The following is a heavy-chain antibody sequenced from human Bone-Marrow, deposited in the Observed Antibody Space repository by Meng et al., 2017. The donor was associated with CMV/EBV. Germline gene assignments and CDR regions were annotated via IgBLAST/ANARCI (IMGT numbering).Heavy chain of an antibody. CDR3: ARVKGSSSWYRVNWFDP. V-gene: IGHV3-23*01. Sequence: GESLKISCAASGFTFSSYAMSWVRQAPGKGLEWVSAISGSGGSTYYADSVKGRFTISRDNSKNTLYLQMNSLRAEDTAVYYCARVKGSSSWYRVNWFDPWGQGTLVTVSS. D-gene: IGHD6-13*01. CDR2: ISGSGGST. J-gene: IGHJ5*02. CDR1: GFTFSSYA.